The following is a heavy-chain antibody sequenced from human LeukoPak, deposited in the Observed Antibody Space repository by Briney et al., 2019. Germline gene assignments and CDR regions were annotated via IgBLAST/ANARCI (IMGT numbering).Heavy chain of an antibody. CDR1: GFTFGDYA. J-gene: IGHJ4*02. Sequence: PGRSLRLSCAASGFTFGDYAMHWVRQAPGKGLEWVSGVSWNSGTIVYADSVKGRFTISRDNAKNSLYLQMNSLSAEDTAFYYCAKDVFAAAVIWYFDSWGQGTLVTVSS. V-gene: IGHV3-9*01. D-gene: IGHD6-13*01. CDR3: AKDVFAAAVIWYFDS. CDR2: VSWNSGTI.